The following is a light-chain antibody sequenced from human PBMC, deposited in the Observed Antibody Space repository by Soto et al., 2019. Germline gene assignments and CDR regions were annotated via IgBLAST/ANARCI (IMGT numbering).Light chain of an antibody. V-gene: IGKV3-20*01. CDR2: DAS. CDR3: QQYGPSLIT. J-gene: IGKJ5*01. CDR1: QSVGNN. Sequence: ENVLTQSPGTLSLSPGERATLSCRASQSVGNNLAWYQQRPGQAPTLLISDASSRATGIPDRFSDSGSGTDFTLTISRLEPEDFALYYCQQYGPSLITFGQGTRLESK.